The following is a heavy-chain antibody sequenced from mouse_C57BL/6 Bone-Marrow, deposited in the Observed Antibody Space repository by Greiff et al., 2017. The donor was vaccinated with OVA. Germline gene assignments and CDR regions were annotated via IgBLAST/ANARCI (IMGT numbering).Heavy chain of an antibody. Sequence: VQLQQSGPGLVKPSQSLSLTCSVTGYSITSGYYWNWIRQFPGNKLEWMGYISYDGSNNYNPSLKNRISITRDTSKNQFFLKLNSVTTEDTATYYCARDGEYWGQGTTLTVSS. CDR2: ISYDGSN. CDR1: GYSITSGYY. J-gene: IGHJ2*01. CDR3: ARDGEY. V-gene: IGHV3-6*01.